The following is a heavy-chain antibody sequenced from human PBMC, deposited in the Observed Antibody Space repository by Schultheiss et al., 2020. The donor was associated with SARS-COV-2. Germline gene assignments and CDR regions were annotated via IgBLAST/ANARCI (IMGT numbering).Heavy chain of an antibody. V-gene: IGHV3-11*04. CDR2: ISGSGGST. CDR1: GFTFSDYY. CDR3: ARAGDPRGVIIRIADY. J-gene: IGHJ4*02. Sequence: GGSLRLSCAASGFTFSDYYMSWIRQAPGKGLEWVSAISGSGGSTYYADSVKGRFTISRDNAKNSLYLQMNSLRAEDTAVYYCARAGDPRGVIIRIADYWGQGTLVTVSS. D-gene: IGHD3-10*01.